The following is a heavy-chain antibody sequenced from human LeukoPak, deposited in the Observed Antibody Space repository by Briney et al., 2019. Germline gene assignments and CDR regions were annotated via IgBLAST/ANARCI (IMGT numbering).Heavy chain of an antibody. Sequence: PSETLSLTCTVSGGSISSYYWSWIRQPAGKGLEWIGRIYTSGSTNYNPSLKSRVTMSVDTSKNQFSLKLSSVTAADTAVYYCARVFDSPEWPYYYYMDVWGKGTTVTVFS. CDR2: IYTSGST. J-gene: IGHJ6*03. CDR3: ARVFDSPEWPYYYYMDV. V-gene: IGHV4-4*07. CDR1: GGSISSYY. D-gene: IGHD3-3*01.